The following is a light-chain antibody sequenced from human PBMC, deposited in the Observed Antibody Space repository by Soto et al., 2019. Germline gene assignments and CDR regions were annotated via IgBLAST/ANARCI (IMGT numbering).Light chain of an antibody. CDR3: QQYGSSYT. V-gene: IGKV3-20*01. Sequence: EIVLTQSPGTLSLSPGERATLSCRASQSVSSNYLAWYQQKPGQAPRLLIYGASIRATGLPDRFSGSGSGTDFTLTISILEPEDVAVYYCQQYGSSYTFGQGTKLEIK. J-gene: IGKJ2*01. CDR2: GAS. CDR1: QSVSSNY.